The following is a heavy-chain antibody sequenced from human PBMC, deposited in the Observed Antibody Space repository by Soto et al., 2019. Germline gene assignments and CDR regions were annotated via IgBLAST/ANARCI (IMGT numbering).Heavy chain of an antibody. D-gene: IGHD6-13*01. Sequence: QMQLVQSGPEVKKPGTSVKVSCKASGFTFTSSAVQWVRQARGQRLEWIGWIVVGSGNTNYAQKFQERVTITRDMSASTAYMELSSRRSEDTAGYYCAAENSSSWNYWGQGTLVTVSS. J-gene: IGHJ4*02. CDR1: GFTFTSSA. CDR3: AAENSSSWNY. CDR2: IVVGSGNT. V-gene: IGHV1-58*01.